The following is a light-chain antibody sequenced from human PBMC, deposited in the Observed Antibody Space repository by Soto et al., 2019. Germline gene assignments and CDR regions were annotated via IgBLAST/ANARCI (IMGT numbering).Light chain of an antibody. V-gene: IGLV2-18*02. CDR2: EVN. J-gene: IGLJ1*01. Sequence: QSVLTQPPSVSGSPGQSVTISCTGTSSDVGGYNRVSWYQQPPGTAPKLMIYEVNNRPSGVPDRFSGSKSGNTASLTITGLQAEDEADYYCNSYTSSNNYVFGTGTKVTVL. CDR3: NSYTSSNNYV. CDR1: SSDVGGYNR.